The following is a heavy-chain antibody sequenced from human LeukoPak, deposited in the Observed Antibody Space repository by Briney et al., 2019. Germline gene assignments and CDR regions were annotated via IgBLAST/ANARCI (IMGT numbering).Heavy chain of an antibody. CDR1: GYSFTSYW. J-gene: IGHJ1*01. Sequence: GESLKISCKGSGYSFTSYWIGWVRQMPGKGLEWMGIIYPGDSDTRYSPSFQGQVTISADKSISTAYLQWSSLKASDTAMYYCARLLYYDILTGLRGAEYFQHWGQGTLVTVSS. D-gene: IGHD3-9*01. CDR3: ARLLYYDILTGLRGAEYFQH. CDR2: IYPGDSDT. V-gene: IGHV5-51*01.